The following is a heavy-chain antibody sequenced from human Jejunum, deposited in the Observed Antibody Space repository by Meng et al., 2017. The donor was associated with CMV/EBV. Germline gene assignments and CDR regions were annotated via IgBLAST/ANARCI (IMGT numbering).Heavy chain of an antibody. Sequence: VQLVQSGAELNKLGASGKVSCKASGYTFSTYTINWVRQAHGRGLEWMGWISANTGTPTYTQGFTGRFVFSLDTSVSTAYLQISSLKAEDTAVYYCARGGNFDPWGQGTLVTVSS. CDR1: GYTFSTYT. V-gene: IGHV7-4-1*02. J-gene: IGHJ5*02. CDR3: ARGGNFDP. D-gene: IGHD2/OR15-2a*01. CDR2: ISANTGTP.